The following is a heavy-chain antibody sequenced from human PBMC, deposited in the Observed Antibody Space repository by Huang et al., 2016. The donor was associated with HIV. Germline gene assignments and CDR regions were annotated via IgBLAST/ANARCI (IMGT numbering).Heavy chain of an antibody. CDR3: ARDLSYSSGWYTDAFNL. D-gene: IGHD6-19*01. CDR2: IVPILGTT. Sequence: QVRLVQAGGEVKKPGSSVKVSCKASGGGSFNSYAISWVRQAPGQGLEWMGGIVPILGTTKYAQRFQGRVTITADESTSAFYLEVTSLRSEDTAVYYCARDLSYSSGWYTDAFNLWGQGTVVVVS. CDR1: GGSFNSYA. J-gene: IGHJ3*01. V-gene: IGHV1-69*13.